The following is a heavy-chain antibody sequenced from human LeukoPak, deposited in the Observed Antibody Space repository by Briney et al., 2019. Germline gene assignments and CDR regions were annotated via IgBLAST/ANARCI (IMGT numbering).Heavy chain of an antibody. D-gene: IGHD6-6*01. CDR1: GFTFSSYG. CDR3: AKDEGRYSSSSVGYYFDY. CDR2: ISYDGSNK. V-gene: IGHV3-30*18. J-gene: IGHJ4*02. Sequence: GGSLRLSCAASGFTFSSYGMHWVRQAPGKGLEWVAVISYDGSNKYYADSVKGRFTISRDNSKNTLYLQMNSLRAEDTAVYYCAKDEGRYSSSSVGYYFDYWGQGTLVTVSS.